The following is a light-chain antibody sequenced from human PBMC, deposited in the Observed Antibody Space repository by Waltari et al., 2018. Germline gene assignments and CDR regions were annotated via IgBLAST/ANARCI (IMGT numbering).Light chain of an antibody. CDR1: SGDVGDYNY. CDR2: DVS. CDR3: CSRAGSSVV. V-gene: IGLV2-11*01. J-gene: IGLJ2*01. Sequence: QSALTQPRSVSGSPGQSVTISCTGTSGDVGDYNYVSWYQDQPGKAPRLTIDDVSERPSGVPDRFSASKSGNTASLTISGLQAEDEGSYHCCSRAGSSVVFGGGTKLTVL.